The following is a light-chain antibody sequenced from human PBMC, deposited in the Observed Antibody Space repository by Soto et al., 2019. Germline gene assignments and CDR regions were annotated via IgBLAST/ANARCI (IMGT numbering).Light chain of an antibody. CDR2: DVS. CDR3: SSYTSSNSVI. CDR1: SSDVGSYNR. V-gene: IGLV2-18*02. J-gene: IGLJ2*01. Sequence: QSALTQPPSVSGSPGQSVTISCTGTSSDVGSYNRVSWYQQSPGTAPKLMIHDVSNRPSGAPDRFPGSKSGNTAALTISGLQAEDEAHYYCSSYTSSNSVIFGGGIKLTVL.